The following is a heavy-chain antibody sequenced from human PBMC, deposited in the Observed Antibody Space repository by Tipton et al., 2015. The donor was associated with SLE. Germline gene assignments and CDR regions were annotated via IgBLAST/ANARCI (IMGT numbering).Heavy chain of an antibody. CDR2: IKQDGSEK. CDR1: GGSFSGYY. J-gene: IGHJ4*02. CDR3: ARDRGGGDY. V-gene: IGHV3-7*01. Sequence: GLVKPSQTLSLTCAVYGGSFSGYYWSWIRQAPGKGQEWVANIKQDGSEKYYVDSVKGRFTISRDNAKNSLYLQMNSLRAEDTAVYYCARDRGGGDYWGQGTLVTVSS. D-gene: IGHD3-16*01.